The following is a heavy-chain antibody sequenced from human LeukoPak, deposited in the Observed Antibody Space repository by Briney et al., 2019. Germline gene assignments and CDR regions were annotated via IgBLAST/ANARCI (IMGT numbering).Heavy chain of an antibody. D-gene: IGHD2-15*01. J-gene: IGHJ4*02. V-gene: IGHV3-23*01. Sequence: GGTLRLSCAASGFTFSSYGMSWVRQAPGKGLEWVSAISGSGGSTYYADSVKGRFTISRDNSKNTLYLQMNSLRAEDTAVYYCAKDTPHCSGGSCYDYWGQGTLVTVSS. CDR3: AKDTPHCSGGSCYDY. CDR1: GFTFSSYG. CDR2: ISGSGGST.